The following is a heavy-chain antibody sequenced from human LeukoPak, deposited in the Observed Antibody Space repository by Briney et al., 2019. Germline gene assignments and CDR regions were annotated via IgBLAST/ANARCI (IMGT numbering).Heavy chain of an antibody. Sequence: GGSLRLSCAASGFTFSSYWMHWVRQAPGKGLVWVSRINSDGSSTSYADSVKGRFTISRDNAKNTLYLQMNSLRAEDTAVYYCARDRGYCGGDCSPAYWGQGTLVTVSS. D-gene: IGHD2-21*02. CDR3: ARDRGYCGGDCSPAY. CDR1: GFTFSSYW. CDR2: INSDGSST. V-gene: IGHV3-74*01. J-gene: IGHJ4*02.